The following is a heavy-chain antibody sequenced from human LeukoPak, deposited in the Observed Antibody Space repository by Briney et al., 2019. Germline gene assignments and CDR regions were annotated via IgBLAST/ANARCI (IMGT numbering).Heavy chain of an antibody. J-gene: IGHJ4*02. Sequence: PGGSLRLSCAASGFTFSSYAMNWVRQAPGKGLEWVSAISGNSGSTYYADSVKGRFTISRDNSKNTLYLQMNSLRAEDTAVYYCAKGQGAFDYWGQGTLVTVSS. V-gene: IGHV3-23*01. D-gene: IGHD1-26*01. CDR2: ISGNSGST. CDR1: GFTFSSYA. CDR3: AKGQGAFDY.